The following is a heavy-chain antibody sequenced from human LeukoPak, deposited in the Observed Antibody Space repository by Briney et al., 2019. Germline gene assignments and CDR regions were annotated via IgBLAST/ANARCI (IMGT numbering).Heavy chain of an antibody. D-gene: IGHD3-22*01. CDR2: ISSSGSTI. Sequence: QTGGSLRLSCAASGFTFSSYAMSWVRQAPGKGLEWVSYISSSGSTIYYADSVKGRFTISRDNAKNSLYLQMNSLRAEDTAVYYCARVGYYDSSGYYYFDYWGQGTLVTVSS. CDR1: GFTFSSYA. CDR3: ARVGYYDSSGYYYFDY. V-gene: IGHV3-48*03. J-gene: IGHJ4*02.